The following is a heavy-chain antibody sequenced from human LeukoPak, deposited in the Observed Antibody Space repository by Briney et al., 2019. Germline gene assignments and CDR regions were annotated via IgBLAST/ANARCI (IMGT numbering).Heavy chain of an antibody. V-gene: IGHV1-69*05. CDR2: IIPIFGTA. J-gene: IGHJ6*03. Sequence: SVKVSCKASGGTFSSYAISWVRQAPGQGLEWMGGIIPIFGTANYAQKFQGRVTITTDESTSTAYMELSSLRSEDTAVYYCARGARLGGSYYYYYYMDVWGKGTTVTVSS. D-gene: IGHD2-15*01. CDR1: GGTFSSYA. CDR3: ARGARLGGSYYYYYYMDV.